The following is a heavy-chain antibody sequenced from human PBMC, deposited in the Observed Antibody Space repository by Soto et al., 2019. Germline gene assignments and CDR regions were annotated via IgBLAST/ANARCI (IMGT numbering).Heavy chain of an antibody. D-gene: IGHD3-9*01. CDR2: INPSGGST. V-gene: IGHV1-46*01. J-gene: IGHJ6*02. CDR1: GYTFTSYY. CDR3: AREVVGDYDILIGYYRPNYGMDV. Sequence: ASVKVSCKASGYTFTSYYMHWVRQAPGQGLEWMGIINPSGGSTSYAQKFQGRVTMTRDTSTSTVCMELSSLRSEDTAVYYCAREVVGDYDILIGYYRPNYGMDVWGQGTTVTVSS.